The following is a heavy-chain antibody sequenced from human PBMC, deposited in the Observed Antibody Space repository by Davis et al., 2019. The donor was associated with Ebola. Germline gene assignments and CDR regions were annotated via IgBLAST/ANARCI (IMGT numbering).Heavy chain of an antibody. V-gene: IGHV3-66*01. CDR2: IYSGGST. CDR1: GFTVSSNY. J-gene: IGHJ6*03. D-gene: IGHD2-2*01. CDR3: ARAGKLGYCSSTSCYYYYMDV. Sequence: PGGSLRLSCAASGFTVSSNYMSWVRQAPGKGLEWVSVIYSGGSTYYADSVKGRFTISRDNAKNSLYLQMNSLRAEDTAVYYCARAGKLGYCSSTSCYYYYMDVWGKGTTVTVSS.